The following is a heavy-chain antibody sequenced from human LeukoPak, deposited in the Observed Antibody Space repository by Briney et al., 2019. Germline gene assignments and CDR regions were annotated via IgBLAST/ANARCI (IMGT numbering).Heavy chain of an antibody. Sequence: SETLSLTCTVSGGSISSYYWSWIRQPPGKGLEWIGYIYYSGSTNYNPSLKSRVTISVDTSKNQFSLKLSSVTAADTAVYYCARDLRGAFDIWGQGTMVTVSS. J-gene: IGHJ3*02. CDR1: GGSISSYY. CDR3: ARDLRGAFDI. V-gene: IGHV4-59*01. D-gene: IGHD3-10*01. CDR2: IYYSGST.